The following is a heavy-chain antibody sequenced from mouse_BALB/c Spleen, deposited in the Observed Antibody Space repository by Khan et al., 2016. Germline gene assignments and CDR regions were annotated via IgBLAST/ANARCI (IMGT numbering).Heavy chain of an antibody. V-gene: IGHV1-4*01. Sequence: QVQLQQSGAELARPGASVKMSCKASGYTFISYTMHWVKQRPGQGLEWIGYINPSSGYTNYNQKFKDKATLTADKSSSTAYMQLSSLTSEDSAVYSCAILYGSSYEGPAYWGQGTLVTVSA. D-gene: IGHD1-1*01. CDR2: INPSSGYT. CDR3: AILYGSSYEGPAY. J-gene: IGHJ3*01. CDR1: GYTFISYT.